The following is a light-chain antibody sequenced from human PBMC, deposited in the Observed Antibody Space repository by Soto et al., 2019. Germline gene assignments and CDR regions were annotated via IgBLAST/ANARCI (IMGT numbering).Light chain of an antibody. V-gene: IGKV1-39*01. Sequence: DIQMTQSPSSLSASVGDSVTITCRASQNISNYLNWYQHKPGKAPKLLIYAASTLESGVPSRFSGSGSGTDFTLTISRLEPEDFAVYFCQQYGGSPAITFGQGTRLEIK. CDR2: AAS. CDR3: QQYGGSPAIT. CDR1: QNISNY. J-gene: IGKJ5*01.